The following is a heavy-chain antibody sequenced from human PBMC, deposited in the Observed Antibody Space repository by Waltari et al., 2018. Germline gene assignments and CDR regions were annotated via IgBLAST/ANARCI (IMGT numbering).Heavy chain of an antibody. Sequence: QVQLQESGPGLVKPSETLSLTCTVSGYSISSGYYWGWIRQPPGKGLEWIGSIYHSGSTYYNPSLKSRVTISVDTSKNQFSLKLSSVTAADTAVYYCARDGSGSYYTPLGAFDIWGQGTMVTVSS. J-gene: IGHJ3*02. V-gene: IGHV4-38-2*02. CDR3: ARDGSGSYYTPLGAFDI. D-gene: IGHD3-10*01. CDR1: GYSISSGYY. CDR2: IYHSGST.